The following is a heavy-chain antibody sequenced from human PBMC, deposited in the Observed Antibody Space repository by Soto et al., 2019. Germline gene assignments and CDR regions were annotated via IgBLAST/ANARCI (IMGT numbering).Heavy chain of an antibody. V-gene: IGHV1-8*01. CDR3: ARWVSATDFDS. D-gene: IGHD2-8*01. CDR1: GYTFSSFE. CDR2: MNPNNGDT. J-gene: IGHJ4*02. Sequence: QVRLVQSGAEVKKPGASVKVSCKASGYTFSSFEIHWVRQAAGQGLEWMGWMNPNNGDTGHAQKFQGRVTMTRNTSISTAFMELRSLRSEDTAMFYCARWVSATDFDSWGLGTLVTVSS.